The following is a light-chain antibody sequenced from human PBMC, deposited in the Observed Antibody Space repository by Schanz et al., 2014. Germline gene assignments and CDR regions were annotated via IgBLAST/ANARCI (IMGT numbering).Light chain of an antibody. Sequence: DIHMTQSPSSLSPSVGDRVTITCRSSQSIGKYVNWYQQTPGKAPRLLIYAASTLQSGVPSRFSGSGFGTEFTLTISSLQSEDFATYYCQQYDSYPLTFGGGTKVEIK. CDR3: QQYDSYPLT. J-gene: IGKJ4*01. CDR1: QSIGKY. CDR2: AAS. V-gene: IGKV1-39*01.